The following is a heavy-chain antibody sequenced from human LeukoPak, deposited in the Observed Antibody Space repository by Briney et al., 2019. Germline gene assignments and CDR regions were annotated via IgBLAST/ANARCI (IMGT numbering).Heavy chain of an antibody. CDR2: IYYSGST. D-gene: IGHD5-18*01. J-gene: IGHJ5*02. CDR3: ARDLRYSYGFGT. V-gene: IGHV4-61*01. Sequence: TSETLSLTCTVSGGSVSSGSYYWSWIRQPPGKGLEWIGYIYYSGSTNYNPSLKSRVTISVDTSKNQFSLKLSSVTAADTAVYYCARDLRYSYGFGTWGQGTLVTVSS. CDR1: GGSVSSGSYY.